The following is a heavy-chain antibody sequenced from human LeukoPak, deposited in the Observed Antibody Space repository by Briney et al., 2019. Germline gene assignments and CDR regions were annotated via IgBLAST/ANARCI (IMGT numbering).Heavy chain of an antibody. CDR3: ARGGRTLLRFLEWLSTVYGMDV. D-gene: IGHD3-3*01. J-gene: IGHJ6*02. CDR2: ISGSGGST. CDR1: GFTFSSYA. V-gene: IGHV3-23*01. Sequence: GGSLRLSCAASGFTFSSYAMSWVRQAPGKGPEWVSAISGSGGSTYYADSVKGRFTISRDNSKNTLYLQMNSLRAEDTAVYYCARGGRTLLRFLEWLSTVYGMDVWGQGTTVTVSS.